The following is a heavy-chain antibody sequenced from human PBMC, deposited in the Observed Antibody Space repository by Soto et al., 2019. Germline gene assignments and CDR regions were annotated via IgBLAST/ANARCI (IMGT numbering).Heavy chain of an antibody. V-gene: IGHV3-7*05. J-gene: IGHJ6*02. D-gene: IGHD5-12*01. CDR1: GFTFSSYW. CDR3: ARDGEMATITANYYYYSGMDV. Sequence: GGSLRLSCAASGFTFSSYWMSWVRQAPGKGLEWVANIKQDGSEKYYVDSVKGRFTISRDNAKNSLYLQMNSLRAEDTAVYYCARDGEMATITANYYYYSGMDVWGQGTTVTVSS. CDR2: IKQDGSEK.